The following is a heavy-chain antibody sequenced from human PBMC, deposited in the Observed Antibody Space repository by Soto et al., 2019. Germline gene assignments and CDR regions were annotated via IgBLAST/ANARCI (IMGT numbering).Heavy chain of an antibody. J-gene: IGHJ3*02. CDR2: ISAYNGNT. CDR3: ARDRMVVAATWDAAFDI. CDR1: GYTFTSYG. Sequence: QVQLVQSGAEVKKPGASVKVSCKASGYTFTSYGISWVRQAPGQGLEWMGWISAYNGNTNYAQKLQGRVTMTTDTSTSTAYMELRSLRSDDTAVYYCARDRMVVAATWDAAFDIWGQGTMVTVSS. D-gene: IGHD2-15*01. V-gene: IGHV1-18*01.